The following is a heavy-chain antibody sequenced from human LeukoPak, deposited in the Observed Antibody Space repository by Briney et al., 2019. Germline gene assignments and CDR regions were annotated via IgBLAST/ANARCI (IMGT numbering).Heavy chain of an antibody. J-gene: IGHJ5*02. V-gene: IGHV1-8*02. Sequence: ASVKVSCKASGYTFTSYYMHWVRQATGQGLEWMGWMSPNSDNTGYAQKFQGRVTFTRDTSISTAYMELRSLTSEDTAVYYCARDYGGSSGWFDPWGQGTLVTVSS. CDR3: ARDYGGSSGWFDP. D-gene: IGHD4-23*01. CDR2: MSPNSDNT. CDR1: GYTFTSYY.